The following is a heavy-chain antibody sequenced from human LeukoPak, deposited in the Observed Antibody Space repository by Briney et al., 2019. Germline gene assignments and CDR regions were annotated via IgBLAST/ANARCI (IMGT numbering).Heavy chain of an antibody. V-gene: IGHV3-33*01. CDR3: ARDRNILLDS. J-gene: IGHJ4*02. CDR2: IGNDGNRE. Sequence: NPGGSLRLSCAASGFTFSSSGMHWVRQAPGKGLEWVAVIGNDGNREYYADSVKGRFTISRDNSKNTLYLQINSLRAEDTAVYYCARDRNILLDSWGQGTLVTVSS. D-gene: IGHD2/OR15-2a*01. CDR1: GFTFSSSG.